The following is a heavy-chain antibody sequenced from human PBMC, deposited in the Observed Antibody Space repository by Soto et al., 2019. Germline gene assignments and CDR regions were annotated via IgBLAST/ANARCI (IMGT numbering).Heavy chain of an antibody. V-gene: IGHV1-69*01. Sequence: QVQLVQSGAGVKKPGSSVKVSCKASGGTFSSYAISWVRQGPGQGLEWMGGIIPMFGTADYAQKFQGRVTVTPDEPTSTAYMELRRLRSEDTAVYYCASGEQLAGGGMDVWGQGTTVTVSS. J-gene: IGHJ6*02. D-gene: IGHD6-6*01. CDR1: GGTFSSYA. CDR3: ASGEQLAGGGMDV. CDR2: IIPMFGTA.